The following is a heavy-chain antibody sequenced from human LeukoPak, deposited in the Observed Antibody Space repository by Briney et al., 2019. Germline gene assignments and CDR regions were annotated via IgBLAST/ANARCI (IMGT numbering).Heavy chain of an antibody. CDR3: ARGNSGVAVARFDY. V-gene: IGHV6-1*01. Sequence: PSQTLSLTCAISGDSVSNNNAAWNWIRQSPSRGLEWLGRTYYRSKWYTDSAVSVNSRITINPDTSKNQFSLQLTSVTPEDSAVYYCARGNSGVAVARFDYWSQGTLVTVSS. D-gene: IGHD6-19*01. J-gene: IGHJ4*02. CDR2: TYYRSKWYT. CDR1: GDSVSNNNAA.